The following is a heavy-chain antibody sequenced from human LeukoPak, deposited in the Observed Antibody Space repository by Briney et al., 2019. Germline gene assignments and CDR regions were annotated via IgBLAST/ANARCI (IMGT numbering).Heavy chain of an antibody. V-gene: IGHV1-2*06. J-gene: IGHJ5*02. CDR1: GYTFTREY. D-gene: IGHD3-22*01. CDR3: ARARSGYST. Sequence: GASGKVSCKASGYTFTREYMEWGGQAPGKGLEWMGRISPNSGGTNYAQKFQGRVTMTRDTSISTAYMELSRLRSDDTAVYYCARARSGYSTWGQGTPVTVSS. CDR2: ISPNSGGT.